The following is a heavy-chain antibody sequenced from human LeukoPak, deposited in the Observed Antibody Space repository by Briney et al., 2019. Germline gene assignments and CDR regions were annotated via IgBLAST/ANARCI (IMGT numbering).Heavy chain of an antibody. CDR3: ARYDVWGTYRAFDY. V-gene: IGHV4-39*07. J-gene: IGHJ4*02. CDR1: GGSISSSDYY. Sequence: SETLSLTCTVSGGSISSSDYYWGWIRLPPGKGLEWIGSIYYSGSTYYNPSLKSRVTISVDTSKNQLSLKLSSVTAADTAVYYCARYDVWGTYRAFDYWGQGTLVTVSS. D-gene: IGHD3-16*02. CDR2: IYYSGST.